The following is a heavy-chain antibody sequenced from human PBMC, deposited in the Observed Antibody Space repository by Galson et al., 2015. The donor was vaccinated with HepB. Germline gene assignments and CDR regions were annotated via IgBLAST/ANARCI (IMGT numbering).Heavy chain of an antibody. CDR2: ISVYSGNT. CDR3: ARGGDYVLLTGYLYFDF. J-gene: IGHJ4*02. CDR1: GYTFTSYA. V-gene: IGHV1-18*04. Sequence: SVKVSCKVSGYTFTSYAIGWVRQAPGQGLEWMGWISVYSGNTDYAQKLRDRVTMTADTFTGTAYMELRSLRSDDTAVYYCARGGDYVLLTGYLYFDFWGQGSLVTVSS. D-gene: IGHD3-9*01.